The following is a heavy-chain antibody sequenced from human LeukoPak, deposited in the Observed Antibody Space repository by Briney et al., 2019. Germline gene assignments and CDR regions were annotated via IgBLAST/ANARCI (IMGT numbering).Heavy chain of an antibody. CDR3: ARVTPYYYGMDV. CDR1: GFTFSSYA. Sequence: GGSLGLSCAASGFTFSSYAMSWVRQAPGKGLEWVSAISGGGYSTYYADSVKGRFTISRDNSENTLYLQMNSLRAEDTAVYYCARVTPYYYGMDVWGQGTTVTVSS. D-gene: IGHD2-15*01. J-gene: IGHJ6*02. CDR2: ISGGGYST. V-gene: IGHV3-23*01.